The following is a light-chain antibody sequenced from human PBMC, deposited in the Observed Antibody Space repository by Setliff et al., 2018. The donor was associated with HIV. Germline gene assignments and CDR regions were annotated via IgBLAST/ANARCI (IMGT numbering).Light chain of an antibody. J-gene: IGLJ1*01. V-gene: IGLV2-11*01. CDR3: CSYAGSYTFV. CDR1: SSDVGGYDY. Sequence: QSALTQPRSVSGSRGQSVTFSCTGASSDVGGYDYVSWYQQHPGKAPKLIIYGVSKRPSGVPARFSGSKSGNTASLTISGLQPEDEADYYCCSYAGSYTFVFGKGTKVTVL. CDR2: GVS.